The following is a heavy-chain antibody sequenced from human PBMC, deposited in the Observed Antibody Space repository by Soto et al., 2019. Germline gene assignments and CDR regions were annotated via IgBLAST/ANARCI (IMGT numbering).Heavy chain of an antibody. D-gene: IGHD4-17*01. CDR3: ARGGRDYGGKPSRRLSVTDY. V-gene: IGHV4-34*01. CDR2: INHSGST. CDR1: GGSFSGYY. Sequence: PSETLSLTCAVYGGSFSGYYWSWIRQPPGKGLDWIGEINHSGSTNYNPSLKSRVTISVDTSKDQFSLKLSSVTAADTAVYYCARGGRDYGGKPSRRLSVTDYWGQGTLVTVSS. J-gene: IGHJ4*02.